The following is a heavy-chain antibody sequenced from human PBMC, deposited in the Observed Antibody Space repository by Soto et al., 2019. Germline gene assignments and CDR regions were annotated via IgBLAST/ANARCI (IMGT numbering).Heavy chain of an antibody. V-gene: IGHV1-18*01. CDR1: GYTFTSYG. J-gene: IGHJ4*02. D-gene: IGHD3-10*01. CDR3: ARETEFDGSGRHYSLAY. CDR2: ISAYNGNT. Sequence: ASVKVSCKASGYTFTSYGISWVRQAPGQGLEWMGWISAYNGNTNYAQKLQGRVTMTTDTSTSTAYMELRSLRSDDTAVYYCARETEFDGSGRHYSLAYWGQRTLVPVSS.